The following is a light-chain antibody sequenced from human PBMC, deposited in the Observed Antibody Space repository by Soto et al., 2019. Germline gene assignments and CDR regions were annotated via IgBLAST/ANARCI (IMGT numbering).Light chain of an antibody. V-gene: IGKV3-15*01. Sequence: EIVMTQSPATLSVSPGERATLSCRASQGIKDYLAWFQQKPGQAPRLLIYGASTTATAIPARFSGSGSGTEFTLSISSLQSEDFAVYYCQQYNTWPRTFGKGTKVDIK. J-gene: IGKJ1*01. CDR1: QGIKDY. CDR2: GAS. CDR3: QQYNTWPRT.